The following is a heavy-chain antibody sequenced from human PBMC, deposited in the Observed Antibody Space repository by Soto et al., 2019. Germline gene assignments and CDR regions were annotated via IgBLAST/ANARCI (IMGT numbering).Heavy chain of an antibody. CDR3: AREQGYSYGTDY. D-gene: IGHD5-18*01. J-gene: IGHJ4*02. CDR2: IIPIFGTA. CDR1: GGTFSSYA. Sequence: AVKVSCKASGGTFSSYAISWVRQAPGQGLEWMGGIIPIFGTANYAQKFQGRVTITADKSTSTAYMELSSLRSEDTAVYYCAREQGYSYGTDYWGQGTLVTVSS. V-gene: IGHV1-69*06.